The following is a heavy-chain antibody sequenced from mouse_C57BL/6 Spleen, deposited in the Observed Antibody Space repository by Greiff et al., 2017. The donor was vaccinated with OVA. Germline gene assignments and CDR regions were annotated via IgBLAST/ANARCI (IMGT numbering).Heavy chain of an antibody. CDR1: GYTFTSYW. V-gene: IGHV1-55*01. CDR3: ARWDYYGYPYWYFDV. CDR2: LYPGSGST. D-gene: IGHD2-2*01. Sequence: QVQLQQPGAELVKPGASVKMSCKASGYTFTSYWITWVKQRPGHGLEWIGDLYPGSGSTIYTEKFKSKATLTVDTATSTAYMQLSSLTSEDSAVYYSARWDYYGYPYWYFDVGGTGTTVTVSS. J-gene: IGHJ1*03.